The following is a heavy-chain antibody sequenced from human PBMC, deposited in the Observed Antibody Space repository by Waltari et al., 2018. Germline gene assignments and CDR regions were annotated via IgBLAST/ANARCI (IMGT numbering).Heavy chain of an antibody. Sequence: QVQLQESGPGLVKPSQTLSLTCTVSGGSISSGSYYWSWIRPPAGKGLEWIGRIYTSGSTNYNPSLKRRVTISVDTSKNQFSLKLSSVTAADTAVYYCARRVWFGETYNWFDPWGQGTLVTVSS. V-gene: IGHV4-61*02. D-gene: IGHD3-10*01. CDR2: IYTSGST. J-gene: IGHJ5*02. CDR3: ARRVWFGETYNWFDP. CDR1: GGSISSGSYY.